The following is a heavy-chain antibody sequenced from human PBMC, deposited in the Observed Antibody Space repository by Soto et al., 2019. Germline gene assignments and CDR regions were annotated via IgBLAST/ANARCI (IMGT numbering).Heavy chain of an antibody. D-gene: IGHD3-3*01. CDR3: ARISQSDFWSGYYNFFDY. Sequence: QVHLVQSGAEVEKPGASVKVSCKASGYTFTDYGISWVRQAPGQGLQWMGWITAFNGNTKYAQQFQGRVTMTTDTSTSTAYMELRILESDDTAVYYCARISQSDFWSGYYNFFDYWGQGALVTVAS. CDR1: GYTFTDYG. CDR2: ITAFNGNT. V-gene: IGHV1-18*01. J-gene: IGHJ4*02.